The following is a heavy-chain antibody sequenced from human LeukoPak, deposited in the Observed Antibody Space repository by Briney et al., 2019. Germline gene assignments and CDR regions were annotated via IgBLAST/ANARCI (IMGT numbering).Heavy chain of an antibody. V-gene: IGHV3-23*01. D-gene: IGHD3-16*01. CDR3: AKDLGLYDTVFDVGDAFDV. Sequence: GGSLRLSCAASGFTFSTYWMSWVRQAPGKGLEWVSCISASGGRTYSADSVKGRFTISRDNSKNTVYLQMNNLRAEDTAVYYCAKDLGLYDTVFDVGDAFDVWGQGTMVTVSS. J-gene: IGHJ3*01. CDR1: GFTFSTYW. CDR2: ISASGGRT.